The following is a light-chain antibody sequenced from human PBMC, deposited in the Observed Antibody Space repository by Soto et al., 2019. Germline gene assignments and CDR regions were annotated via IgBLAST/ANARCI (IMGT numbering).Light chain of an antibody. CDR3: QQYNSYPYT. CDR2: DAS. V-gene: IGKV1-5*01. Sequence: DIQMTQSPSTLSASVGDRVTITCRASQSISSWLAWYQQKPGKAPKLLIYDASSLESGVPSRFSGSGSGTEFTLTISSLQPDDCATYYCQQYNSYPYTVGQGTKLEIK. J-gene: IGKJ2*01. CDR1: QSISSW.